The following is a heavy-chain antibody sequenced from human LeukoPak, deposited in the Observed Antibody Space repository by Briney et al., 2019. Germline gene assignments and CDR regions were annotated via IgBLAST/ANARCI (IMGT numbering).Heavy chain of an antibody. Sequence: AGGSLRLSCAASGFTFSSYAMSWVRQAPGKGLEWVSAISGSGGSTYYADSVKGRFTISRDNSKNTLYLQMNSLRAEDTAVYYCAMCNTILLIPGNFDYWGQGTLVTVSS. J-gene: IGHJ4*02. CDR2: ISGSGGST. CDR1: GFTFSSYA. D-gene: IGHD3-3*01. V-gene: IGHV3-23*01. CDR3: AMCNTILLIPGNFDY.